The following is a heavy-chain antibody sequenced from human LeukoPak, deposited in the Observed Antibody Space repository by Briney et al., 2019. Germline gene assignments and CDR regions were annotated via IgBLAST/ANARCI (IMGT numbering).Heavy chain of an antibody. J-gene: IGHJ4*01. CDR3: ARDGTAAGLYFDL. Sequence: HPGGSLRLSCAVSGFTFTDYWMNWVRPAPGKGLEWVASIRQDGGEKSYVDSVKGRFTISRDNTKNSLYLQINSLRAEDTAVYYCARDGTAAGLYFDLWGQRTLVTVSS. V-gene: IGHV3-7*01. D-gene: IGHD6-13*01. CDR2: IRQDGGEK. CDR1: GFTFTDYW.